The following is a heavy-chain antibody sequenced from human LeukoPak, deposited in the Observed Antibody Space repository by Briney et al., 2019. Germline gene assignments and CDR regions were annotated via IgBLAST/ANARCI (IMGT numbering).Heavy chain of an antibody. CDR3: ARRRPNPYYSASSGLDAFDI. V-gene: IGHV4-59*08. Sequence: SETLSLTCTVSGGSISSYYWSWIRQPPGKGLEWMGYIYYSGSTNYNPSLKIRGTISVDTSKNQYSLKLSSVTAADTAVYYCARRRPNPYYSASSGLDAFDIWGQGTMVTVSS. CDR1: GGSISSYY. J-gene: IGHJ3*02. D-gene: IGHD3-22*01. CDR2: IYYSGST.